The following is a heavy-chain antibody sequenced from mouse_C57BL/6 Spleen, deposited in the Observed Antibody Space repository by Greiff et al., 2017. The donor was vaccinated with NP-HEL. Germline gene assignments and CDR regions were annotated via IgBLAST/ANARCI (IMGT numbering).Heavy chain of an antibody. Sequence: VQLQQSGAELVRPGASVKLSCKASGYTFTDYYINWVKQRPGQGLEWIARIYPGSGNTYYNEKFKGKATLTAEKSSSTAYMQLSSLTSEDSAVYFCARSSGLSYFDYWGQGTTLTVSS. J-gene: IGHJ2*01. V-gene: IGHV1-76*01. CDR2: IYPGSGNT. CDR3: ARSSGLSYFDY. CDR1: GYTFTDYY.